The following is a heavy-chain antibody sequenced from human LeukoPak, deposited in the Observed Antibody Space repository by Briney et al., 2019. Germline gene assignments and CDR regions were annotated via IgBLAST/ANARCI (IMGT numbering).Heavy chain of an antibody. J-gene: IGHJ4*02. CDR2: IIPNSGGT. CDR3: ARGGGGLAY. V-gene: IGHV1-2*02. D-gene: IGHD3-16*01. Sequence: ASVKVSCKASGYTFTDYFIHWVQQAPGQGLEWMGWIIPNSGGTNFAQKFQDRVTMTRDTSISTAYMELNTLTSDDTAVYYCARGGGGLAYWGQGTLVTVSS. CDR1: GYTFTDYF.